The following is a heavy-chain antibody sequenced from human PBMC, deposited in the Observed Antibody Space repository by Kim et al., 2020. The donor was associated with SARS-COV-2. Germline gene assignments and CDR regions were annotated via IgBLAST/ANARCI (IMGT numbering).Heavy chain of an antibody. J-gene: IGHJ4*02. V-gene: IGHV3-30*03. Sequence: DGNNKYYADSVKGRFSVARDNSKNTVFLDMSSLRPDDTALYHCARGNDFDYWGQGTLVTV. CDR3: ARGNDFDY. CDR2: DGNNK.